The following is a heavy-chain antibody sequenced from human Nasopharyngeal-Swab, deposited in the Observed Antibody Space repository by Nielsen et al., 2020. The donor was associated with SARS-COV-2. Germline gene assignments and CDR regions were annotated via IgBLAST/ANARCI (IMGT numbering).Heavy chain of an antibody. Sequence: PGKGLEWIGSIYYSGSTYYNPSLKSRVTISVDTSKNQFSLKLSSMTAADTAVYYCARYGERITIFGVVIKEAFDIWGQGTMVTVSS. J-gene: IGHJ3*02. CDR3: ARYGERITIFGVVIKEAFDI. CDR2: IYYSGST. D-gene: IGHD3-3*01. V-gene: IGHV4-39*01.